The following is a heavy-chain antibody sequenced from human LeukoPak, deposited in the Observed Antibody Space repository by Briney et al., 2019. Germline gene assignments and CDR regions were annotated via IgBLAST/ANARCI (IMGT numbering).Heavy chain of an antibody. Sequence: GRSLRLSCAASGFTFSSYGMHWVRRAPGKGLEWVAVIWYDGSNKYYADSVKGRFTISRDNSKNTLYLQMNSLRAEDTAVYYCASGQWLVPDYWGQGTLVTVSS. CDR3: ASGQWLVPDY. D-gene: IGHD6-19*01. CDR1: GFTFSSYG. J-gene: IGHJ4*02. CDR2: IWYDGSNK. V-gene: IGHV3-33*01.